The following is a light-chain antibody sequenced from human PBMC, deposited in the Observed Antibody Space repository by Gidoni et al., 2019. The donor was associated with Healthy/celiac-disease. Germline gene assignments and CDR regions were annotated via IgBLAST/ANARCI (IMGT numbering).Light chain of an antibody. CDR2: DAS. Sequence: DIQMTQSPSSLSASVGDRVTITCQASQDISNYLNWYQQKPGKAPKLLIYDASNLETGVPSRFSGSGSGTDFTFTISSLQPEDIATYYGQQYDNLPITFXGXTKVEIK. CDR1: QDISNY. J-gene: IGKJ4*01. CDR3: QQYDNLPIT. V-gene: IGKV1-33*01.